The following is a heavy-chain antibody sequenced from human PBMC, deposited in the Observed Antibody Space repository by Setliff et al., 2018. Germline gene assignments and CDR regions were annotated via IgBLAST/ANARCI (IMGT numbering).Heavy chain of an antibody. Sequence: ASVKVSCKVSGYRLIEVSMHWVRQAPGKGLEWMGGFDPEDEETIYAQKFQGRVTMTEDTSTDTAYMELSSLRAEDTAVYYCAKAAYYYDSSGSYFDYWGQGTLVTVSS. V-gene: IGHV1-24*01. CDR3: AKAAYYYDSSGSYFDY. D-gene: IGHD3-22*01. CDR1: GYRLIEVS. CDR2: FDPEDEET. J-gene: IGHJ4*02.